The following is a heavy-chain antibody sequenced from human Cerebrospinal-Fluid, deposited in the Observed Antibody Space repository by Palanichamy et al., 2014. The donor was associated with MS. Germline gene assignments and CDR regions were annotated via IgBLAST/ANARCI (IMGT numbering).Heavy chain of an antibody. CDR3: VGEGSLASYFDY. CDR1: GFTFSSYW. CDR2: IKEDGTEK. V-gene: IGHV3-7*01. D-gene: IGHD3-10*01. J-gene: IGHJ4*02. Sequence: EVLLVESGGGLVQPGGSLRLSCTASGFTFSSYWMTWVRQAPGKGLEWVANIKEDGTEKHYVGSVKGRFTISRDNANDSLHLQMNSLRVEDTAVYYCVGEGSLASYFDYWGQGTLVTVSS.